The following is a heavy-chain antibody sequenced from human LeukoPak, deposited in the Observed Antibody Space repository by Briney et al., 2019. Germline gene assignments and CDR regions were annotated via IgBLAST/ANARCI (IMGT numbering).Heavy chain of an antibody. CDR2: IKQDGSEK. D-gene: IGHD6-19*01. J-gene: IGHJ4*02. Sequence: GGTLRLSCAASGFAFSSYWMSWVRQAPGKGREWVANIKQDGSEKYYVDSVKGRFTISRDNAKNSLYLQMNSLRAEDTAVYYCARILAVASFHPFDYWGQGTLVTVSS. CDR1: GFAFSSYW. CDR3: ARILAVASFHPFDY. V-gene: IGHV3-7*05.